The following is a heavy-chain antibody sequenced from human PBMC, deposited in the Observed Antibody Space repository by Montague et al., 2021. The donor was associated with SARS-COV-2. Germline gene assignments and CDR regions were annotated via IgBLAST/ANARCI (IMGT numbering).Heavy chain of an antibody. CDR1: GFTFSSYE. CDR3: ARGGTYYDFWSGYYNYYYGMDF. V-gene: IGHV3-48*03. J-gene: IGHJ6*02. CDR2: ISSSGSTI. Sequence: SLRLSCAASGFTFSSYEMNWVRQAPGKGLEWVSYISSSGSTIYYADSVKGRFTISRDNAKNSLYLQMNSLRAEDTAVYYCARGGTYYDFWSGYYNYYYGMDFWGQGTTVTVSS. D-gene: IGHD3-3*01.